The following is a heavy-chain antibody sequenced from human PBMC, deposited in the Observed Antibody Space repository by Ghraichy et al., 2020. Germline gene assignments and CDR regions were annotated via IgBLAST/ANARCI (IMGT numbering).Heavy chain of an antibody. CDR3: AKGSGGWWDY. J-gene: IGHJ4*02. D-gene: IGHD6-19*01. V-gene: IGHV3-23*01. CDR2: LSGSGDDT. Sequence: GGSLRLYCAASGFSFSSSIMSWVRQAPGKGLEWVSSLSGSGDDTYYAESVKGRFTISRDNFKNMLYLQMNSLRAEDTAVYYCAKGSGGWWDYWGQGTLVTVSS. CDR1: GFSFSSSI.